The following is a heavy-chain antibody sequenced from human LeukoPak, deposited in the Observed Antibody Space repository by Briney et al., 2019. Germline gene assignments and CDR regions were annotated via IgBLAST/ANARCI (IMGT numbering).Heavy chain of an antibody. V-gene: IGHV4-34*01. D-gene: IGHD3-16*01. CDR3: ARHGGYNFDY. Sequence: PSETLSLTCAVDGGSFSGYYWSWIRQPPGKGLEGIGQISPAGGTAYNPSLESRVSISLDTSKKQFSLKVNSVTAADTAVYYCARHGGYNFDYWGQGTLVTVSS. CDR1: GGSFSGYY. CDR2: ISPAGGT. J-gene: IGHJ4*02.